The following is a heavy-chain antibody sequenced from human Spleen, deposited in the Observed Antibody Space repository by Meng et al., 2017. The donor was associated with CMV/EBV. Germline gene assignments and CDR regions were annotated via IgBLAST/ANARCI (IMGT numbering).Heavy chain of an antibody. CDR1: GYTLTSYG. V-gene: IGHV1-8*03. D-gene: IGHD3-10*01. Sequence: KASGYTLTSYGISWVRRATGQGLELMGWMGPNSGNTGSAQQFQGRVTITRHTAISTAYMELSSLRSEDTAVYYCAKTSYGSGGGFDYWGQGTLVTVSS. CDR3: AKTSYGSGGGFDY. J-gene: IGHJ4*02. CDR2: MGPNSGNT.